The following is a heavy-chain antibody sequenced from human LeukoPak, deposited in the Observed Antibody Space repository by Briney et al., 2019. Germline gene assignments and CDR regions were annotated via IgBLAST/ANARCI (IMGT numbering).Heavy chain of an antibody. J-gene: IGHJ6*02. Sequence: SETLSLTCAVYGGSFSDYYWNWIRQPPGKGLEWIGEINHSGSTNYNPSLKSRVTISVDTSKNQFSLNLSSVTAADTAVYYCARKRRIVNRGGYGMDVWGQGTTVTVSS. V-gene: IGHV4-34*01. CDR2: INHSGST. CDR3: ARKRRIVNRGGYGMDV. CDR1: GGSFSDYY. D-gene: IGHD2-15*01.